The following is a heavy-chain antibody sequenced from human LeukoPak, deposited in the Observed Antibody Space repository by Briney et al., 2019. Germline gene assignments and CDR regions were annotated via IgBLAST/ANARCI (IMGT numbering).Heavy chain of an antibody. V-gene: IGHV4-34*01. J-gene: IGHJ6*02. CDR2: INHSGST. Sequence: PSETLSLTCAVYGGSFSGYYWSWIRQPPGKGLEWIGQINHSGSTNYNPSLKSRVTISVDTSKNQFSLKLSSVTAADTAVYYCARGRGHYYYYGMDVWGQGTMVTVS. CDR3: ARGRGHYYYYGMDV. CDR1: GGSFSGYY.